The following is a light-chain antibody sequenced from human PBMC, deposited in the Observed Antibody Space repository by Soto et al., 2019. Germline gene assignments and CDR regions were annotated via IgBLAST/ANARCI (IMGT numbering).Light chain of an antibody. CDR2: EVS. J-gene: IGLJ2*01. V-gene: IGLV2-14*01. CDR3: ASYTSSSTSVI. CDR1: SSGVGGYKY. Sequence: QSVVTQPASVSGSPGQSITISCTGTSSGVGGYKYVSWYQQHPDKAPKLIIFEVSNRPSGISSRFSGSKSGNTASLTISGLQAEDEADYYCASYTSSSTSVIFGRGTKLTVL.